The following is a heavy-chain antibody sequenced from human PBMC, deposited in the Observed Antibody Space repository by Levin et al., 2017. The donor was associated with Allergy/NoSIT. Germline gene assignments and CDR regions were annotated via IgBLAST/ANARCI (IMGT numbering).Heavy chain of an antibody. V-gene: IGHV1-69*02. CDR1: GGTFSSYT. J-gene: IGHJ6*02. CDR3: ARTYCSSTSCSPYYYYYGMDV. Sequence: SVKVSCKASGGTFSSYTISWVRQAPGQGLEWMGRIIPILGIANYAQKFQGRVTITADKSTSTAYMELSSLRSEDTAVYYCARTYCSSTSCSPYYYYYGMDVWGQGTTVTVSS. D-gene: IGHD2-2*01. CDR2: IIPILGIA.